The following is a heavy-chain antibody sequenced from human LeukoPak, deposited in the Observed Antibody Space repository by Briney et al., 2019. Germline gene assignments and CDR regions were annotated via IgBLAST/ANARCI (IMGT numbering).Heavy chain of an antibody. Sequence: GASVKVSCKASGGTFSSYAISWVRQAPGQGLEWMGGTIPIFGTANYAQKFQGRVTITADESTSTAYMELSSLRSEDTAVYYCAREGIATYYDILADPYYFDYWGQGTLVTVSS. V-gene: IGHV1-69*13. D-gene: IGHD3-9*01. CDR1: GGTFSSYA. CDR3: AREGIATYYDILADPYYFDY. CDR2: TIPIFGTA. J-gene: IGHJ4*02.